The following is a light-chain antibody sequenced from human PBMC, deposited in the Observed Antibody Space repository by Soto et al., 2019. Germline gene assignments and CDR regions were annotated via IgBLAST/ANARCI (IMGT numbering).Light chain of an antibody. J-gene: IGLJ2*01. CDR3: SSYAGSNVVV. V-gene: IGLV2-8*01. Sequence: QSALTQPPSASGSPGQSVTISCTGTSGDIGGYNYVSWYQQHPGKVPKLVIYEVTKPPSGVPDRFSGSKSGNAASLTVSGLQAEDEADYYCSSYAGSNVVVFGGVTQLTVL. CDR1: SGDIGGYNY. CDR2: EVT.